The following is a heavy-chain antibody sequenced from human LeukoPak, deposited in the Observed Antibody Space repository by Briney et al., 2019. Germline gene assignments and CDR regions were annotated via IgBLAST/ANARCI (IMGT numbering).Heavy chain of an antibody. CDR3: ARERSSGWYVDY. J-gene: IGHJ4*02. CDR2: IYTSGST. V-gene: IGHV4-4*07. CDR1: RGSISSYY. D-gene: IGHD6-19*01. Sequence: SQTLSLTRTVSRGSISSYYWSWIWHPAGEGLGWIGRIYTSGSTTYNPSLKSRVTMSVDTSKNQFSLKLSSVTAADTAVYYCARERSSGWYVDYWGRGTLVTVSS.